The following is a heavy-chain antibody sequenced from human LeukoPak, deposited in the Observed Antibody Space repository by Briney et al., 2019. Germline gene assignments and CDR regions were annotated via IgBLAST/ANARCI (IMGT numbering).Heavy chain of an antibody. CDR3: ATRSGWYLRSFNY. CDR1: GFTFSSCW. V-gene: IGHV3-7*01. J-gene: IGHJ4*02. Sequence: GRSLRLSCAASGFTFSSCWMSWVRQAPGKGLEWVASIKQDGSEKYYVDSVKGRFTISRDNAKNSLYLQMNSLRAEDTAVYYCATRSGWYLRSFNYWVRGGMVSVPS. D-gene: IGHD6-19*01. CDR2: IKQDGSEK.